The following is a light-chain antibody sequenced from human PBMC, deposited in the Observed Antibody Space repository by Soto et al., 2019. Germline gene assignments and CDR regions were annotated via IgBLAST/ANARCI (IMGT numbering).Light chain of an antibody. CDR2: DAS. CDR3: QQRSNWPPIT. Sequence: PGERATLSCRASQSVSSYLAWYQQKPGQAPRLLIYDASTRATGIPARFSGSGSGTDFTLTISSLEPEDFAVYYCQQRSNWPPITFGQGTRLEIK. V-gene: IGKV3-11*01. CDR1: QSVSSY. J-gene: IGKJ5*01.